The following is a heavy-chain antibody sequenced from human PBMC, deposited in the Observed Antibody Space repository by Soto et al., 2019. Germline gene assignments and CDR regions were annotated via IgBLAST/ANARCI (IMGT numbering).Heavy chain of an antibody. V-gene: IGHV3-23*01. CDR1: GFTFSSYT. CDR3: AKRHTTVATPANYFDS. Sequence: GGSLRLSCAASGFTFSSYTMNWVRQAPGKGLEWVSTFVGSTGSTFYADSVKGRFTISRDDSKNTLYLQMNSLRAEGTAVYYCAKRHTTVATPANYFDSWGQGTPVTVSS. D-gene: IGHD1-1*01. CDR2: FVGSTGST. J-gene: IGHJ4*02.